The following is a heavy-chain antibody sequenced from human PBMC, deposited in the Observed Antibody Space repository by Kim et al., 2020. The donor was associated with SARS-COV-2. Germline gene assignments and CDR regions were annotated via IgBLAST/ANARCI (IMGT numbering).Heavy chain of an antibody. Sequence: SETLSLTCTVSGGSVSSGSYYWSWIRQPPGKGLEWIGYIYYSGSTNYNPSLKSRVTISVDTSKNQFSLKLSSVTAADTAVYYCARVLLSKNFQWFGELSGYYYGMDVWGQGTTVTVSS. V-gene: IGHV4-61*01. J-gene: IGHJ6*02. CDR3: ARVLLSKNFQWFGELSGYYYGMDV. D-gene: IGHD3-10*01. CDR1: GGSVSSGSYY. CDR2: IYYSGST.